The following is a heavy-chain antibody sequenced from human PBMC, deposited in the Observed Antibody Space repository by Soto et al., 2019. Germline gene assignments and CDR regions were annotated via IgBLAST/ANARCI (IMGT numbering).Heavy chain of an antibody. D-gene: IGHD2-21*01. V-gene: IGHV4-34*01. CDR3: ARGNSPYYYYGMDV. J-gene: IGHJ6*02. Sequence: QVQLQQWGAGLLKPSETLSLTCAVYGGSFSGYYWSWIRQPPGKGLEWIGEINHSGSTNYNPSLKSRVTXXVXTXXNQFSLKLSSVTAADTAVYYCARGNSPYYYYGMDVWGQGTTVTVSS. CDR1: GGSFSGYY. CDR2: INHSGST.